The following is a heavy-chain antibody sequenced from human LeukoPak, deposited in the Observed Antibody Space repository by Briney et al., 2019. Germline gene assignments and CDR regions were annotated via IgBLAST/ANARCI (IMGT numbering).Heavy chain of an antibody. CDR3: ARRYCGDY. CDR1: GGSMNQYY. CDR2: IYSTGTT. D-gene: IGHD2-8*02. Sequence: SETLSLTCTVSGGSMNQYYWSWIRQPAGKGLEWIGRIYSTGTTYYKPSLKSRVTMSVDTSHNQFFLKLNSVTAADTAVYYCARRYCGDYWGQGTLVTVSS. V-gene: IGHV4-4*07. J-gene: IGHJ4*02.